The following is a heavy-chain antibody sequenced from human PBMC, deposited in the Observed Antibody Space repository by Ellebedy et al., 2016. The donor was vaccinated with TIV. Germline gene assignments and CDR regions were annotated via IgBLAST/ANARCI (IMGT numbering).Heavy chain of an antibody. Sequence: ASVKVSCKASGYAFNNYGVSWVRQAPGQGLEWVGWISAYTGNTDYEQHFQGRVTMTIDTSTTTVYMGLRSLKFDDTAVYYCAGDMVGGMVARYLWFDYWGQGTLVTVSS. CDR2: ISAYTGNT. CDR3: AGDMVGGMVARYLWFDY. J-gene: IGHJ4*02. V-gene: IGHV1-18*01. CDR1: GYAFNNYG. D-gene: IGHD3-10*02.